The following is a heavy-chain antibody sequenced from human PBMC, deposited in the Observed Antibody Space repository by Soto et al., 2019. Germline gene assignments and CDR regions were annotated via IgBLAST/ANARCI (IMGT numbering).Heavy chain of an antibody. D-gene: IGHD3-10*01. Sequence: GESLKISCKGSGYSFTSYWISWGRQMPGKGLEWMGRIDPSDSYTNYSPSFQGHVTISADKSISTAYLQWSSLKASDTAMYYCASSGYGSGSYSLYWGQGTLVTVSS. J-gene: IGHJ4*02. CDR2: IDPSDSYT. CDR1: GYSFTSYW. CDR3: ASSGYGSGSYSLY. V-gene: IGHV5-10-1*01.